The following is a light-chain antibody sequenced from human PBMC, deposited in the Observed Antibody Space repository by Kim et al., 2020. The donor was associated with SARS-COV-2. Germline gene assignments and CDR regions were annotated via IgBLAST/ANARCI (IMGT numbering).Light chain of an antibody. V-gene: IGKV1-5*03. CDR2: KAS. Sequence: SASVGDRVTITGRASQSISNSLAWYQQIPGKAPKLLIHKASSLETGVPSRFRGGGSGTEFTLTITSLQPEDFATYYCQHYSGYSTFGQGTKVDIK. J-gene: IGKJ1*01. CDR1: QSISNS. CDR3: QHYSGYST.